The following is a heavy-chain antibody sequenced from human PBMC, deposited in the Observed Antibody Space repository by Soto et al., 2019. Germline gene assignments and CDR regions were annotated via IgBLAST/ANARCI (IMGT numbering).Heavy chain of an antibody. CDR1: GFTFSSYA. V-gene: IGHV3-23*01. D-gene: IGHD3-22*01. J-gene: IGHJ4*02. CDR3: AKGSLSSGYYFLPPFDY. CDR2: ISGSGGST. Sequence: HPGGSLRLSCAASGFTFSSYAMSWVRQAPGKGLEWVSAISGSGGSTYYADSVKGRFTISRDNSKNTLYLQMNSLRAEDTAVYYCAKGSLSSGYYFLPPFDYWGQGTLVTVSS.